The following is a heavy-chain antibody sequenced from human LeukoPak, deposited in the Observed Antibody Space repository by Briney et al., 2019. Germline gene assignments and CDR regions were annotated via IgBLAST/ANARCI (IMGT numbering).Heavy chain of an antibody. V-gene: IGHV4-59*01. D-gene: IGHD5-18*01. Sequence: SETLSLTCTVSGGSISSYYWSWIRQPPGKGLEWIGYIYYSGSTNYNPSLKSRVTISVDTSKNQFSLKLSSVTAADTAVYHCAREASGYSYGLYNWFDPWGQGTLVTVSS. CDR2: IYYSGST. J-gene: IGHJ5*02. CDR1: GGSISSYY. CDR3: AREASGYSYGLYNWFDP.